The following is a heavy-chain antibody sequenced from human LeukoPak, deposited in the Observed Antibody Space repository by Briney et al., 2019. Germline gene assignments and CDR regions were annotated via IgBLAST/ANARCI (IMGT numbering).Heavy chain of an antibody. Sequence: GGSLRLSCAASGFTFSSYWMSWVRQAPGKGLEWVANIKQDGSEKYYVDSVKGRFTISRDNAKNSLYLQMNSLRAEDTAVYYCARANEYYDILTGFYVSGWFDPWGQGTLVTVSS. V-gene: IGHV3-7*01. D-gene: IGHD3-9*01. CDR2: IKQDGSEK. J-gene: IGHJ5*02. CDR1: GFTFSSYW. CDR3: ARANEYYDILTGFYVSGWFDP.